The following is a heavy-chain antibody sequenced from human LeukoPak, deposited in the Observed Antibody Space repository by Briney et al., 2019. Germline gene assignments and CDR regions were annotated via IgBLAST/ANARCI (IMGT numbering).Heavy chain of an antibody. Sequence: ASVKVSCKASGYTFTSYDINWVRQATGQGLEWMGWMNPNSGNTGYAQKFQGRVTMTRNTSISTAYMELSSLRSEDTAVYYCARASAVAAESFDYWGQGTLVTVSS. CDR3: ARASAVAAESFDY. CDR2: MNPNSGNT. D-gene: IGHD6-19*01. CDR1: GYTFTSYD. J-gene: IGHJ4*02. V-gene: IGHV1-8*01.